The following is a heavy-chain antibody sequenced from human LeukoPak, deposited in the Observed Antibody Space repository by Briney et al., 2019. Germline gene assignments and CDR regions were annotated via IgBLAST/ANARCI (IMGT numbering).Heavy chain of an antibody. CDR1: GGSISSYY. V-gene: IGHV4-4*07. D-gene: IGHD2-2*01. J-gene: IGHJ4*02. Sequence: SETLSLTCTVSGGSISSYYWSWIRQAAGKGLEWIGRIYTSGSTNYNPSLKSRVTMSVDTSKNQFSLKLSSVTAADTAVYFCARDPCNSTSCLRRYGLDQWGQGTLVTVSS. CDR2: IYTSGST. CDR3: ARDPCNSTSCLRRYGLDQ.